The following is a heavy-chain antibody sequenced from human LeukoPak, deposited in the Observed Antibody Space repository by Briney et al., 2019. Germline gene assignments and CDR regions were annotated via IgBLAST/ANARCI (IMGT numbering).Heavy chain of an antibody. CDR2: INPKSGGT. Sequence: ASVKVSCKASGYTFTGYYIHWVRQAPGQGLEWMGWINPKSGGTNYVQNFQARVTMTRDTSISTAYMELRRLRSDDTAVYYCVRSWVHSSGYLNDYWGQGTLVTVSS. D-gene: IGHD3-22*01. CDR1: GYTFTGYY. J-gene: IGHJ4*02. CDR3: VRSWVHSSGYLNDY. V-gene: IGHV1-2*02.